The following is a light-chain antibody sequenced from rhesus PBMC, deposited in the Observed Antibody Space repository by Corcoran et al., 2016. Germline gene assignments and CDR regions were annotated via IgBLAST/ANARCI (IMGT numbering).Light chain of an antibody. CDR2: RAS. V-gene: IGKV1-69*01. J-gene: IGKJ2*01. CDR3: QQRDHSPYS. Sequence: DIQMTQSPSSLSASVGDRVSITGRASQCRSNWLAWYQQKTGKAPKILIYRASNLETGVPSRFSGIGSGTAFTLSISRLWPEGIATYYCQQRDHSPYSFGQGTKVEIK. CDR1: QCRSNW.